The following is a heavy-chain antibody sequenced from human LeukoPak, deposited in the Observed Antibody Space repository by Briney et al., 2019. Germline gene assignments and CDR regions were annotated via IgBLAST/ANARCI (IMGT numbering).Heavy chain of an antibody. V-gene: IGHV4-61*02. CDR1: GGSISSGSYY. CDR3: ARDPGYSSGWLDY. Sequence: SQTLSLTCTVSGGSISSGSYYWRWIRQPAGKGLEWIGRIYTSGSTNYNPSLKSRVTISVDTSKNQFSLKLSSVTAADTAVYYCARDPGYSSGWLDYWGQGTLVTVFS. CDR2: IYTSGST. D-gene: IGHD6-19*01. J-gene: IGHJ4*02.